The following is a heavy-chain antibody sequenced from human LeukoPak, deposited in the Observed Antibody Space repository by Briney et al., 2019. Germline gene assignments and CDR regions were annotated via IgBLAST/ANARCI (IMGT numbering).Heavy chain of an antibody. CDR3: ARDPGLYCSSTSCP. Sequence: ASVKVSCKASGYTFTGYYMHWVRQAPGQGLEWMGWINPNSGGTNYAQKFQGRVTMTRDTSISTAYMEPSRLRSDDTAVYYCARDPGLYCSSTSCPWGQGTMVTVSS. V-gene: IGHV1-2*02. CDR1: GYTFTGYY. D-gene: IGHD2-2*01. CDR2: INPNSGGT. J-gene: IGHJ3*01.